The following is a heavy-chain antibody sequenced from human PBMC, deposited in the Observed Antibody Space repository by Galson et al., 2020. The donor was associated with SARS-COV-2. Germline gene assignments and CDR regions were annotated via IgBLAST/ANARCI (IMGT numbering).Heavy chain of an antibody. CDR1: GYPLTELS. V-gene: IGHV1-24*01. J-gene: IGHJ5*02. CDR3: ATAYAVAGRGHWFDP. CDR2: FDPEDGET. D-gene: IGHD6-19*01. Sequence: ASVKVSCKVSGYPLTELSMHWVRQAPGKGLERMGGFDPEDGETLYAQQFQGRVTMTEDTPTDTAYMELSSLRSEDTAVYYCATAYAVAGRGHWFDPWGQGTLVTVSS.